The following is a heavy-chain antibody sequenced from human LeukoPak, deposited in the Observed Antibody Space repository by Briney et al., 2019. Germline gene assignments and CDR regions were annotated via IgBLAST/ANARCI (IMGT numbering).Heavy chain of an antibody. D-gene: IGHD1-14*01. Sequence: ASVKVSCKVSGYTFRTYAINWVRQAPGQGLEWMGRIIPIFGTTNYAQKFQDSVTITADKSTSTAYMELSSLRSEDTAVYYCAYNSSTWYADYWGQGTLVTVSS. J-gene: IGHJ4*02. V-gene: IGHV1-69*06. CDR2: IIPIFGTT. CDR1: GYTFRTYA. CDR3: AYNSSTWYADY.